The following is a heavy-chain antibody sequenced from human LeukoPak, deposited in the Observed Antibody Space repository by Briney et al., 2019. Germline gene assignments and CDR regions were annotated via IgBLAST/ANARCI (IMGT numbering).Heavy chain of an antibody. CDR1: GGSITSGDCY. CDR2: THHSGNT. Sequence: SQTLSLTCTMSGGSITSGDCYWSWIRQPPGKGPEWIGSTHHSGNTYYNPSLKSRVTISVDTSKNQFSLKLSSVTAADTAVYYCARALERIQLSSWGQGTLVTVSS. CDR3: ARALERIQLSS. D-gene: IGHD5-18*01. J-gene: IGHJ4*02. V-gene: IGHV4-61*02.